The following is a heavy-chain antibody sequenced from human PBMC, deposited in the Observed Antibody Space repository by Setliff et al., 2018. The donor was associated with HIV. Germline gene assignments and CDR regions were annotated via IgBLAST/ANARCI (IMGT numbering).Heavy chain of an antibody. D-gene: IGHD1-26*01. CDR2: INPSNGAS. Sequence: ASVKVSCKASGYTFTGHYMHWVRQAPGQGLEWMGWINPSNGASNYAQRFQGRVTMTRDTSISTAYMELSRLRSDDTAVYYCARSDWELVLSSFDYWGQGTQVTVSS. V-gene: IGHV1-2*02. CDR1: GYTFTGHY. CDR3: ARSDWELVLSSFDY. J-gene: IGHJ4*02.